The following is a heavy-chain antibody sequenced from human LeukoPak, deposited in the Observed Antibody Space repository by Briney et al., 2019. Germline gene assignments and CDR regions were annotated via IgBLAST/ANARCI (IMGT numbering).Heavy chain of an antibody. CDR3: ARAKGDYYDSSGYYNDY. V-gene: IGHV4-34*01. CDR2: INHSGST. Sequence: SETLSLTCAVYGGSFSGYYWSWIRQPPGKGLEWIGEINHSGSTNYNPSLKSRVTISVDTSKNQFSLKLSSVTAADTAVYYCARAKGDYYDSSGYYNDYWGQGTLVTVSS. CDR1: GGSFSGYY. J-gene: IGHJ4*02. D-gene: IGHD3-22*01.